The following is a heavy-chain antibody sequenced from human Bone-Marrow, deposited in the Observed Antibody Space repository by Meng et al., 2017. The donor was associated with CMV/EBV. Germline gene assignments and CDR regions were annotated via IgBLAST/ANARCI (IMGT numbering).Heavy chain of an antibody. V-gene: IGHV1-69*05. Sequence: SVKVSCKASGGTFSSYAISWVRQAPGQGLEWMGGIIPIFGTANYAQKFQGRVTITTDESTSTAYMELSSLRSEDTAVYYCASRSGVPAAIGLVYYYGMDVWDQGTTVTVSS. J-gene: IGHJ6*02. CDR2: IIPIFGTA. D-gene: IGHD2-2*01. CDR3: ASRSGVPAAIGLVYYYGMDV. CDR1: GGTFSSYA.